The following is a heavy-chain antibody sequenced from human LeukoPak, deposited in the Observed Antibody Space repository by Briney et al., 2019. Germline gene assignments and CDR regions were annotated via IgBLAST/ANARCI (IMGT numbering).Heavy chain of an antibody. CDR2: SNPSGGST. CDR1: VYTFTNYY. V-gene: IGHV1-46*01. CDR3: ARGDYDILTGYDSHYFDY. Sequence: GASVKVSCKASVYTFTNYYMHGVRQAPGQGLEWMGKSNPSGGSTSYTQKFQGRVTMTRDTYTRTVYMELSSLRSEDTAVYYCARGDYDILTGYDSHYFDYWGQGTLVTVSS. J-gene: IGHJ4*02. D-gene: IGHD3-9*01.